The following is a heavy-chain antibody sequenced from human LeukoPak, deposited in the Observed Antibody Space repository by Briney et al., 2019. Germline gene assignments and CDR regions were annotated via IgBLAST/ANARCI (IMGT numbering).Heavy chain of an antibody. D-gene: IGHD3-10*01. V-gene: IGHV3-48*02. CDR3: ARGSGSWDY. Sequence: GGSLRLSCAASGFTFSSYSMNWVRQASGKGLEWVSYISTGSNMMYYADSVKGRFIISRDNAKNSLYLQMNSLRDEDTAVYYCARGSGSWDYWGQGTLVTVSS. J-gene: IGHJ4*02. CDR2: ISTGSNMM. CDR1: GFTFSSYS.